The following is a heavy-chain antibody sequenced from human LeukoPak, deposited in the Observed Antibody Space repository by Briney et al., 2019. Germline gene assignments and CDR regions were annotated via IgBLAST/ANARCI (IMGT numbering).Heavy chain of an antibody. Sequence: PGGSLRLSCAASGFSVSSNYMSWVRQAPGKGLEWVSVIYSGGSTYYADSVKGRFTISRDNSKNTLYLQMNSLRAEDTAVYYCARDPLGVGVGEEIDPWGQGTLVTVSS. V-gene: IGHV3-53*01. CDR2: IYSGGST. CDR1: GFSVSSNY. D-gene: IGHD3-10*01. J-gene: IGHJ5*02. CDR3: ARDPLGVGVGEEIDP.